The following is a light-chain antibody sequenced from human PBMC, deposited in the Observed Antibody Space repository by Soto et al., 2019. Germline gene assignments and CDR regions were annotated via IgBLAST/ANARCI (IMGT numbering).Light chain of an antibody. CDR1: EFISKW. Sequence: DIQITQSPSTLSASVGDRVTITCRASEFISKWLAWYQQKPGTAPKLLIYQASSLESGVPSRFSGSGSGTEFPLTIPSLQPDDFAPYSCQLSISSLETFGQGTKVERK. CDR3: QLSISSLET. CDR2: QAS. V-gene: IGKV1-5*03. J-gene: IGKJ1*01.